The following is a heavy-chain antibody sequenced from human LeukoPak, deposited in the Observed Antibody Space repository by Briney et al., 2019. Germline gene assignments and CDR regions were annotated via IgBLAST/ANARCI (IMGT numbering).Heavy chain of an antibody. J-gene: IGHJ4*02. Sequence: PGGSLTLSCAASGFTFSSYAMSWVRQAPGKGLEWVSAISGSGGSTYYADSVKGRFTISRDNSKNTLYLQMNSLRAEDTAVYYCAKGPVWFGELPTRFDYWGQGTLVTVSS. D-gene: IGHD3-10*01. CDR1: GFTFSSYA. V-gene: IGHV3-23*01. CDR2: ISGSGGST. CDR3: AKGPVWFGELPTRFDY.